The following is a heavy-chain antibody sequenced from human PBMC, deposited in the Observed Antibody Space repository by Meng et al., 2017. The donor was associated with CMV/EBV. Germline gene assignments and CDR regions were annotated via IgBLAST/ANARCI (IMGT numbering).Heavy chain of an antibody. V-gene: IGHV4-39*07. CDR2: IYYSGST. J-gene: IGHJ5*02. D-gene: IGHD6-6*01. Sequence: LQLQGAGPGMVKPSDTLSLTCTVSGCSISSSSYYWGWIRQPPGKGLEWIGSIYYSGSTYYNPSLKSRVTISVDTSKNQFSLKLSSVTAADTAVYYCARSIAARPYRYNWFDPWGQGTLVTVSS. CDR1: GCSISSSSYY. CDR3: ARSIAARPYRYNWFDP.